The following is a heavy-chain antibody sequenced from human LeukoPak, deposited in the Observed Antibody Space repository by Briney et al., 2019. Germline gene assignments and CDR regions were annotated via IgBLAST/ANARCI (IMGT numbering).Heavy chain of an antibody. J-gene: IGHJ6*03. CDR1: GGSFSGYY. D-gene: IGHD3-9*01. Sequence: SETLSLTCAVYGGSFSGYYWSWIRQPPGKGLEWIGEINHSGSTNYNPSLKSRVTISVDTSKNQFSLKLSSVTAADTAVYYCARGRGPEDILTGYYMNYYYYMDVWGKGTTVTVSS. CDR2: INHSGST. V-gene: IGHV4-34*01. CDR3: ARGRGPEDILTGYYMNYYYYMDV.